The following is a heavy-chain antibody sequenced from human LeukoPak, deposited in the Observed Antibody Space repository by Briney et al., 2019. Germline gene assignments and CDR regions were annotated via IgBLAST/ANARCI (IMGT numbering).Heavy chain of an antibody. V-gene: IGHV3-7*01. CDR1: GFTFSSYW. J-gene: IGHJ6*03. Sequence: GGSLRPSCAASGFTFSSYWMSWVRQAPGKGLEWVANIKQDGSEKYYVDSVKGRFTISRDNAKNSLYLQMNSLRAEDTAVYYCARDLANVLRYIVRWGPYCYMDVWGKGTTVTVSS. CDR2: IKQDGSEK. CDR3: ARDLANVLRYIVRWGPYCYMDV. D-gene: IGHD3-9*01.